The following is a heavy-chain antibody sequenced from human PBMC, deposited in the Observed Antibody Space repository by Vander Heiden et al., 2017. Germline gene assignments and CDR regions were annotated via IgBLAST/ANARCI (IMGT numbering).Heavy chain of an antibody. CDR2: IYRGGST. J-gene: IGHJ4*02. V-gene: IGHV3-53*01. Sequence: EVQPVESGGGLLLPGGSLRSSCAASGFKVSSNYMSWVRQAPGKGLEWVSVIYRGGSTYYADAVKGRFTISRDNSKNTLHLQMKSLRAEDTAVYYGARGRASPFDYWCEGTLVTVSS. CDR3: ARGRASPFDY. CDR1: GFKVSSNY.